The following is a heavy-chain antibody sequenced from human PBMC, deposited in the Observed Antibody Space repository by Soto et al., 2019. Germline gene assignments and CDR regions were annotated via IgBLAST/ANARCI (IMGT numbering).Heavy chain of an antibody. CDR3: AREHSSGSYFDY. V-gene: IGHV3-48*02. CDR2: SRSSSSTI. D-gene: IGHD6-19*01. Sequence: EVQLVESGGGLIQPGGSLRLSCAASGFTLSSYSMNWVRQAPGKGLEWVSYSRSSSSTIYYAASVKGRFTISRDNAKTSLYLQMTSLRDEDTAVYYCAREHSSGSYFDYWGQGTLVTVSS. J-gene: IGHJ4*02. CDR1: GFTLSSYS.